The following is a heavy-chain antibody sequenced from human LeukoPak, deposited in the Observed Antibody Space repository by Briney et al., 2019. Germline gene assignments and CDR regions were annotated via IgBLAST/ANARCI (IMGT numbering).Heavy chain of an antibody. Sequence: SETLSLTCAVYGGSFSGYYWSWIRQPPGKGLEWIGEINHSGSTNYNPSLKSRVTISVDTSKNQFSLKLSSVTAADTAVYYCARTTTVRGIYYMDVWGKGTTVTISS. J-gene: IGHJ6*03. CDR3: ARTTTVRGIYYMDV. CDR1: GGSFSGYY. CDR2: INHSGST. V-gene: IGHV4-34*01. D-gene: IGHD3-10*01.